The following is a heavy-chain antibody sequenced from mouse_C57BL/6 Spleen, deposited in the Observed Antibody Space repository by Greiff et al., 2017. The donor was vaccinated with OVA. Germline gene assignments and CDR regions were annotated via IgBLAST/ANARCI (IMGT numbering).Heavy chain of an antibody. V-gene: IGHV1-18*01. CDR1: GYTFTDYN. Sequence: VQLKESGPELVKPGASVKIPCKASGYTFTDYNMDWVKQSHGKSLEWIGDINPNNGGTIYNQKFKGKATLTVDKSSSTAYMELRSLTSEDTAVYYCARDYGNNGYFDVWGTGTTVTVSS. CDR3: ARDYGNNGYFDV. D-gene: IGHD2-1*01. CDR2: INPNNGGT. J-gene: IGHJ1*03.